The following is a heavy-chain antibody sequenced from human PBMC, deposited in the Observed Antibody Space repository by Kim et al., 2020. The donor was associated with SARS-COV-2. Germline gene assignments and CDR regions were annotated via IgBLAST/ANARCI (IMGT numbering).Heavy chain of an antibody. CDR3: ARDRGHYYGSGSYYISDDAFDI. J-gene: IGHJ3*02. D-gene: IGHD3-10*01. V-gene: IGHV4-4*02. Sequence: SETLSLTCAVSGGSISSSNWWSWVRQPPGKGLEWIGEIYHSGSTNYNPSLKSRVTISVDKSKNQFSLKLSSVTAADTAVYYCARDRGHYYGSGSYYISDDAFDIWGQGTMVTVSS. CDR2: IYHSGST. CDR1: GGSISSSNW.